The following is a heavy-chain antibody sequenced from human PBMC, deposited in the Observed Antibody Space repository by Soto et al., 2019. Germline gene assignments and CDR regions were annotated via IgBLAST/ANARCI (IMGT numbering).Heavy chain of an antibody. V-gene: IGHV3-23*01. J-gene: IGHJ4*02. Sequence: EVHILQSGGGLEQPGGSLRLSCAASGFTFSNYAMSWIRQAPGKGLEWVSTSRETGNRYYADSVRGRFATSRDNSENTLYLQMSSLRAEDTAVYYCAKQQMGVIRALDYWGQGTLVTVSS. CDR1: GFTFSNYA. CDR2: SRETGNR. D-gene: IGHD1-26*01. CDR3: AKQQMGVIRALDY.